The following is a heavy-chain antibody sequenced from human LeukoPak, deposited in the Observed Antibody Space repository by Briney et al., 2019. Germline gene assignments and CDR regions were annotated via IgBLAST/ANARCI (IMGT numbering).Heavy chain of an antibody. CDR3: AREKLDHDYGGNFPDYYYGMDV. CDR2: ISSSSSTI. Sequence: GGSLRLSCAASGSTFSSYSMNWVRQAPGKGLEWVSYISSSSSTIYYADSVKGRFTISRDNAKNSLYLQMNSLRAEDTAVYYCAREKLDHDYGGNFPDYYYGMDVWGQGTTVTVSS. CDR1: GSTFSSYS. V-gene: IGHV3-48*04. J-gene: IGHJ6*02. D-gene: IGHD4-23*01.